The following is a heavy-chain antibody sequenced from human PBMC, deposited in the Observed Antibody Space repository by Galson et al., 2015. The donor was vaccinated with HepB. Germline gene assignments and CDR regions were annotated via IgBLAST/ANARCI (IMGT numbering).Heavy chain of an antibody. V-gene: IGHV3-23*01. CDR3: AKDALEGIAVAGEKFFDY. CDR1: GFTFSSYA. J-gene: IGHJ4*02. D-gene: IGHD6-19*01. Sequence: SLRLSCAASGFTFSSYAMSWVRQAPGKGLEWVSAISGSGGSTYYADSVKGRFTISRDNSKNTLYLQMNSLRAEDTAVYYCAKDALEGIAVAGEKFFDYWGQGTLVTVSS. CDR2: ISGSGGST.